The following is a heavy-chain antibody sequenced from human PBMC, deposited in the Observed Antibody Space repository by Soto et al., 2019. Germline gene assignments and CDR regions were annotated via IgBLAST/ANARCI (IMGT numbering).Heavy chain of an antibody. CDR3: ARVGKQLARRVTGPDP. D-gene: IGHD6-13*01. Sequence: EVQLVESGGGLVQPGGSLRLSCAASGFTFSSYSMNWVRQAPGKGLEWVLYISSSSSTIYYADSVKGRFTISRDNAKNSLYLQMNSLRDEDTAVYYCARVGKQLARRVTGPDPWGQGTLVTVSS. CDR1: GFTFSSYS. CDR2: ISSSSSTI. J-gene: IGHJ5*02. V-gene: IGHV3-48*02.